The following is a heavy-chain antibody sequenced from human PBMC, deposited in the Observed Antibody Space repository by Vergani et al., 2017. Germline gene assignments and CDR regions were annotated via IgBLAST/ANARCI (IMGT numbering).Heavy chain of an antibody. V-gene: IGHV3-23*01. Sequence: EVQLLESGGGLVQPGGSLRLSCAASGFTFSSYAMSWVRQAPGKGLEWVSAISGSGGSTYYADPVKGRFTISRDNSKHTVYLQMNSLRAEDTAVYYCAKVARLLWFGESRGDAGTFDYWGQGTLVTVSS. CDR2: ISGSGGST. CDR1: GFTFSSYA. J-gene: IGHJ4*02. D-gene: IGHD3-10*01. CDR3: AKVARLLWFGESRGDAGTFDY.